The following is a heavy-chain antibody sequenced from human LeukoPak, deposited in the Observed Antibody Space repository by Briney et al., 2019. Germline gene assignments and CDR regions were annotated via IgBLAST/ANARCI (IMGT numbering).Heavy chain of an antibody. Sequence: SETLSLTCTVSGGSISSYYWSWIRQPPGEGLEWIGYIYTSGSTNYNPSLKSRVTISVDTSKNQFSLKLSSVTAADTAVYYCAGHSREFDYWGQGTLVTVSS. CDR3: AGHSREFDY. J-gene: IGHJ4*02. D-gene: IGHD1-26*01. CDR2: IYTSGST. CDR1: GGSISSYY. V-gene: IGHV4-4*09.